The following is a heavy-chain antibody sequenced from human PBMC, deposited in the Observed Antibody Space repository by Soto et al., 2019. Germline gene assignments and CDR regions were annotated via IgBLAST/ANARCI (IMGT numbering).Heavy chain of an antibody. Sequence: SPTLSLTCAISGDSVSSNSAAWNWIRQSPSRGLEWLGRTYYRSKWYNDYAVSVKSRITINPDTSKNQFSLQLNSVTPEDTAVYYCARDSPPTYYYYYGMDVWGQGTTVTVSS. V-gene: IGHV6-1*01. CDR2: TYYRSKWYN. CDR3: ARDSPPTYYYYYGMDV. J-gene: IGHJ6*02. CDR1: GDSVSSNSAA.